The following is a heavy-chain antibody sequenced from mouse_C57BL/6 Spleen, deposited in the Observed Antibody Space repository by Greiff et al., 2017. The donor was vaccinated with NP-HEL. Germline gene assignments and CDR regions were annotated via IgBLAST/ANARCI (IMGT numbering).Heavy chain of an antibody. V-gene: IGHV1-26*01. CDR1: GYTFTDYY. J-gene: IGHJ2*01. CDR3: ASATDNDCSSYFFDY. CDR2: INPKNGGT. Sequence: EVQLQQSGPELVKPGASVKISCKASGYTFTDYYMNWVKQSPGKSLEWIGDINPKNGGTSYNQKFKGKATLTVDKSSSTAYMELRSLTSEDSAVYYCASATDNDCSSYFFDYWGQGTTLTVSS. D-gene: IGHD1-1*01.